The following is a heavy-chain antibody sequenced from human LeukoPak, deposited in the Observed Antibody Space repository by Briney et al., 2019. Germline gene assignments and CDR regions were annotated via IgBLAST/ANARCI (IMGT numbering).Heavy chain of an antibody. CDR1: GFTFSNYA. D-gene: IGHD5-18*01. CDR2: ISGSGGTA. CDR3: ARPGVGGYASSP. V-gene: IGHV3-23*01. J-gene: IGHJ5*02. Sequence: PGGSLRLSCAASGFTFSNYAMNWVRQAPGKGLEWVSGISGSGGTAYYADSVKGRFTISRDNSKNTLYLQMNSLRAEDTAVYYCARPGVGGYASSPWGQGTLVTVSS.